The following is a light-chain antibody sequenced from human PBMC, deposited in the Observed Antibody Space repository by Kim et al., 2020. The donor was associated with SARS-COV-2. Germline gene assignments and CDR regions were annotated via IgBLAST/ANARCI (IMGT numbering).Light chain of an antibody. J-gene: IGKJ2*01. CDR3: QQYGISPYT. V-gene: IGKV3-20*01. CDR1: QSVSSSY. Sequence: EIVLTQSPGPLSLSPGERATLSCRASQSVSSSYLAWYQQKPGQAPRLLIYGASSRATGIPDRFSGSGSGTDFTLTISRLEPEDFAVYYCQQYGISPYTFGQGTKLEI. CDR2: GAS.